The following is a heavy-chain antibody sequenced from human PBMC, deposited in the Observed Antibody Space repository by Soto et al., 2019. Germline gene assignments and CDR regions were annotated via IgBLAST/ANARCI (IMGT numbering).Heavy chain of an antibody. J-gene: IGHJ6*02. V-gene: IGHV1-69*02. D-gene: IGHD3-22*01. Sequence: SVKVSCKASGGTFSSYTISWVRQAPGQGLEWMGRIIPILGIANYAQKFQGRVTITADKSTSTAYMELSSLRSEDTAVYYCARAYYYDSSDYYYGMDVWGQGTTVTVSS. CDR1: GGTFSSYT. CDR3: ARAYYYDSSDYYYGMDV. CDR2: IIPILGIA.